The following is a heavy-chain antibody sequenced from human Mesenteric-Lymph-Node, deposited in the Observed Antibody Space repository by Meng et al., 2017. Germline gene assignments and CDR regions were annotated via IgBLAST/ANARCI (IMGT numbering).Heavy chain of an antibody. CDR2: INHSGTT. D-gene: IGHD1-14*01. CDR3: SKWDSTSRKDY. Sequence: QVQLWQWGAGLLKPSETLSLTCAVSGGPFSVYFWGWIRQPPGKGLEWIGEINHSGTTKYKPSLKSRVIISADTSKNQFSLKLSSVTAADTAVYYCSKWDSTSRKDYWGQGTLVTVSS. J-gene: IGHJ4*02. CDR1: GGPFSVYF. V-gene: IGHV4-34*01.